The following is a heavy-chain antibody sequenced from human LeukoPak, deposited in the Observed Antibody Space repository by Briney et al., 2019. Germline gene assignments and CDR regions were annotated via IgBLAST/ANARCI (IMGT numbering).Heavy chain of an antibody. Sequence: GGSLRLSCAASGFTFSNYWMTWVRQAPGKGLEWVANINQDGSDKYYVDSVKGRFSISRDNTKNSLFLQMNSLRAEDTAVYYCVVTRTRGDHWGQGTLVTASS. J-gene: IGHJ4*02. CDR1: GFTFSNYW. CDR3: VVTRTRGDH. CDR2: INQDGSDK. V-gene: IGHV3-7*03. D-gene: IGHD2-21*01.